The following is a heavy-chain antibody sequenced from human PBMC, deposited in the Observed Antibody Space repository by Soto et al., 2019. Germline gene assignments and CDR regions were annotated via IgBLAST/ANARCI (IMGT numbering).Heavy chain of an antibody. Sequence: SETLSLTCAVYGGSISSSSYYWGWIRQPPGKGLEWIGTIDYSGSTYYNSSLKSRVTISVDTSKNQFSLKLSSVIATDTAVYYCARHAAPYYCARGYQLLNAEYYYYMDVWGKGTTVTVSS. V-gene: IGHV4-39*01. CDR2: IDYSGST. D-gene: IGHD2-2*01. CDR3: ARHAAPYYCARGYQLLNAEYYYYMDV. J-gene: IGHJ6*03. CDR1: GGSISSSSYY.